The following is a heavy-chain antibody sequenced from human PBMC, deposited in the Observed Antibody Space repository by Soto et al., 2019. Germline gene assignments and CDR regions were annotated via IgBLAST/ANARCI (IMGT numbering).Heavy chain of an antibody. CDR3: AKARYEYLWGNYRSTGNFDS. V-gene: IGHV3-23*01. Sequence: TGGSLRLSCVASGITFRSRAMSWVRQAPGEGLEWVSVTTDTDGDRKYADSVRGRFTISRDNSKNTLYLQMSSLRAEDSAVYYCAKARYEYLWGNYRSTGNFDSWGQGALVTVSS. CDR2: TTDTDGDR. D-gene: IGHD3-16*02. J-gene: IGHJ4*02. CDR1: GITFRSRA.